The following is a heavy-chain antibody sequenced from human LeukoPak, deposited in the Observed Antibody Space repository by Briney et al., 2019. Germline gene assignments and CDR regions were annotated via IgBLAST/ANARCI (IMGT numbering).Heavy chain of an antibody. J-gene: IGHJ3*02. CDR1: GGSISSYY. CDR2: IHTTGST. V-gene: IGHV4-4*07. CDR3: ARTNLPDTQGAFDI. D-gene: IGHD2-2*01. Sequence: SETLSLTCTVSGGSISSYYWSWIRQPAGKGLEWIGRIHTTGSTNYNPSLKSRVTMSADTSKNQFSLKLSSVTAADTAMYYCARTNLPDTQGAFDIWGQGTLVTVSS.